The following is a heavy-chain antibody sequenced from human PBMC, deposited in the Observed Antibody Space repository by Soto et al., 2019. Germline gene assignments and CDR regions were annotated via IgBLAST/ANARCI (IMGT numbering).Heavy chain of an antibody. CDR3: VRDAGVFCSSTSCYGGTFDY. D-gene: IGHD2-2*01. V-gene: IGHV1-2*02. J-gene: IGHJ4*02. CDR2: INPNSGGT. CDR1: GYTFTGYY. Sequence: QVQLVQSGAEMKKPGASVKVSCKASGYTFTGYYMHWVRQAPGQGLEWMGWINPNSGGTNYAQKFQGRVTMTRDTSISTAYMELSRLRSDDTAVYYCVRDAGVFCSSTSCYGGTFDYWGQGTLVTVSS.